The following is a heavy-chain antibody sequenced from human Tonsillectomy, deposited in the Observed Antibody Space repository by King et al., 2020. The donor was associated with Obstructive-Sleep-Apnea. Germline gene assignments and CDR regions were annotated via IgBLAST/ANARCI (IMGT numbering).Heavy chain of an antibody. CDR3: ARAAEDRYYSYGMDV. CDR2: IYYSGST. D-gene: IGHD6-25*01. CDR1: GGSISSYY. Sequence: QLQESGPGLVKPSETLSLTCTVSGGSISSYYWSWIRQPPGKGLEWIAYIYYSGSTNYNPSLKSRVTISVDTSKNQFSLKLSSVTAADTAVYYCARAAEDRYYSYGMDVWGQGTTVTVSS. V-gene: IGHV4-59*01. J-gene: IGHJ6*02.